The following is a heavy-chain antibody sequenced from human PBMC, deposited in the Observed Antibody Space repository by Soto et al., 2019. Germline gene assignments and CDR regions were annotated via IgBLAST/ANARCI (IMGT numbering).Heavy chain of an antibody. CDR3: ARVSNPTGWFDP. CDR1: GGSISSGGYS. V-gene: IGHV4-30-2*01. D-gene: IGHD4-4*01. Sequence: SETLSLTCSVSGGSISSGGYSWSWIRQPPGKGLEWIGYIYHSGSTYYNPSLKSRVTISVDRSKNQFSLKLSSVTAADTAVYYCARVSNPTGWFDPWGQGTLVTVSS. CDR2: IYHSGST. J-gene: IGHJ5*02.